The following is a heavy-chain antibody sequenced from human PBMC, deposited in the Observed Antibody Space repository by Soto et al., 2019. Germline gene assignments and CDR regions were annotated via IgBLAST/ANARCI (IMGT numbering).Heavy chain of an antibody. D-gene: IGHD3-10*01. J-gene: IGHJ4*02. CDR3: APDPYYYASAY. Sequence: QVQLVESGGGLVKPGGSLRLSCAASGFTFSDYYMTWIRQAPGKGLEWVSKISGSGATIYYADSVKGRFTVSRDNAKNSLFLQMDSLRAEDTAVYYCAPDPYYYASAYWGQGTLLTVSS. V-gene: IGHV3-11*01. CDR1: GFTFSDYY. CDR2: ISGSGATI.